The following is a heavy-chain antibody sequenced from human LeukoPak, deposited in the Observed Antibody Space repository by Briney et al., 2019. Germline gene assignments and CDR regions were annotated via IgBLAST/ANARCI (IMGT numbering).Heavy chain of an antibody. V-gene: IGHV3-30-3*01. CDR2: ISYDGSNK. CDR1: GFTFSSYA. J-gene: IGHJ4*02. Sequence: HAGGSLRLSCAASGFTFSSYAMHGVRQAPGKGLEGVAVISYDGSNKYYADSVKGRFTISRDNSKNTLYLQMNSPRAEDTAVYYCARAMIVVVSGDYWGQGTLVAVSS. CDR3: ARAMIVVVSGDY. D-gene: IGHD3-22*01.